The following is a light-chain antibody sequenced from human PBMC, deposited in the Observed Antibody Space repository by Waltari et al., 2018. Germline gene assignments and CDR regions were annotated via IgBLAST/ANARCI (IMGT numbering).Light chain of an antibody. CDR2: SSV. CDR3: ASWDDSLNGHWV. V-gene: IGLV1-44*01. CDR1: ASNIGGNL. Sequence: QSVLTQPPSASGTPGQRVTISCSGSASNIGGNLVNWYQQLPGKAPKLLIYSSVLRPSGVPDRCSGSKSGTSASLPISGLQSEDEADYFCASWDDSLNGHWVFGGGTKVTVL. J-gene: IGLJ3*02.